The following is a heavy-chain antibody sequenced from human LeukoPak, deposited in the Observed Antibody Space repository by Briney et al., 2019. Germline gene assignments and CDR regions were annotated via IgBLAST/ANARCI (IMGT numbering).Heavy chain of an antibody. D-gene: IGHD3-10*01. Sequence: GGSLRLSCAASGFTFSSYAMSWVRQAPGKGLEWVSAISGSGGSTYYADSVKGRFTISRDNSKSTLYLQMNSLRAEDTAVYYCAKIKTILWFGELGGFDYWGQGTLVTVSS. CDR3: AKIKTILWFGELGGFDY. CDR2: ISGSGGST. V-gene: IGHV3-23*01. J-gene: IGHJ4*02. CDR1: GFTFSSYA.